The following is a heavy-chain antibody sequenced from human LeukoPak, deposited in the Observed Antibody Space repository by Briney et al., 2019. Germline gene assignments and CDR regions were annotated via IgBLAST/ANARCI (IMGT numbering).Heavy chain of an antibody. D-gene: IGHD2-15*01. CDR3: AAWDIVVVVAATPSDG. CDR2: ISYDGSNK. V-gene: IGHV3-30*03. J-gene: IGHJ4*02. CDR1: GFTFSSYG. Sequence: GGSLRLSCAASGFTFSSYGMHWVRQAPGKGLEWVAVISYDGSNKYYADSVKGRFTISRDSSKNTLYLQMNSLRAEDTAVYYCAAWDIVVVVAATPSDGWGQGTLVTVSS.